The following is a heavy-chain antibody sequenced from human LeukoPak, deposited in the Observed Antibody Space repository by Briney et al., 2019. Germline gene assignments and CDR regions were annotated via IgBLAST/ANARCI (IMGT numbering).Heavy chain of an antibody. CDR2: IRYDGSNK. CDR1: GFTFSSYG. V-gene: IGHV3-30*02. CDR3: AKGSGNSVWVFDY. Sequence: GGSLRLSCAASGFTFSSYGMHWVRQAPGKGLEWVAFIRYDGSNKYYADSVKGRFTISRDNSKNTLYLQMNSLRAEDTAVYYCAKGSGNSVWVFDYWGQGTLVTVSS. D-gene: IGHD4-23*01. J-gene: IGHJ4*02.